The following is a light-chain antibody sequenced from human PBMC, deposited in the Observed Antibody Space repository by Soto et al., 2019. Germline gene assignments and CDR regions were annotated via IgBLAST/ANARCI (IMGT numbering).Light chain of an antibody. CDR1: QSLLYSNGYNY. V-gene: IGKV2-28*01. Sequence: DIVMTQSPLSLPVTPGEPASISCRSSQSLLYSNGYNYLDWYLQKPGQSPQLLIYLGSNRASGVPGMFGGSGSGTYFTLNISRVEGEDAGGYYWMQARVCRTLGQGTKVEIK. J-gene: IGKJ1*01. CDR3: MQARVCRT. CDR2: LGS.